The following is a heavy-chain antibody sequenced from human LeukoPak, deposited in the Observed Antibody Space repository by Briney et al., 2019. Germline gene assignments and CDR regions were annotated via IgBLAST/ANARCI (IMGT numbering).Heavy chain of an antibody. CDR2: SGSKTKTYTT. CDR1: GFSFSDHY. Sequence: GGSLRLSCAASGFSFSDHYMDWVRQAPGKGLEWVGRSGSKTKTYTTVYAASVEGRFTFSRDDSKNSLYLQMNSLKTEDTAVYYCAKGRSYSSPDHFDYWGQGTLVTVSS. CDR3: AKGRSYSSPDHFDY. V-gene: IGHV3-72*01. J-gene: IGHJ4*02. D-gene: IGHD6-13*01.